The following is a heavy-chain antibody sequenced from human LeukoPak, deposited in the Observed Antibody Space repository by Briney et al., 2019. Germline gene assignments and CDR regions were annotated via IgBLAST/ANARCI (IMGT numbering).Heavy chain of an antibody. CDR3: TTDRGRTELPLFGS. CDR2: IKSKTNGGTT. V-gene: IGHV3-15*01. D-gene: IGHD1-26*01. J-gene: IGHJ5*01. CDR1: GFTFSNAW. Sequence: GGSLRLSCAASGFTFSNAWMGWVRQVPGKGLEWVGRIKSKTNGGTTDYAAPVKGRFTLSRDVSKNTLYLQMNSLKTEDTAVYYCTTDRGRTELPLFGSWGQGTLVTVSS.